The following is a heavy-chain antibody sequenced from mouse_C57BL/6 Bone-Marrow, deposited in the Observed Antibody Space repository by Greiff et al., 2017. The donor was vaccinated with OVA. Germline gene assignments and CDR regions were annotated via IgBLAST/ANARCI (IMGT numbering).Heavy chain of an antibody. Sequence: QVTLKVSGPGILQSSQTLSLTCSFSGFSLSTSGMGVSWIRQPSGMGLEWLAHIYWDDDKRYNPSPKSRLTISKDTSRNQVFLKITSVDAADTATYCCARRESGGSSFWYFAVWGTGTTVTVSS. CDR1: GFSLSTSGMG. CDR2: IYWDDDK. J-gene: IGHJ1*03. D-gene: IGHD1-1*01. V-gene: IGHV8-12*01. CDR3: ARRESGGSSFWYFAV.